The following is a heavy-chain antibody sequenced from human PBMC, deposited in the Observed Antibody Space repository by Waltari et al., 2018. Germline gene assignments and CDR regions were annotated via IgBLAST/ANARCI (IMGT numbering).Heavy chain of an antibody. J-gene: IGHJ4*02. CDR1: GGSFSGYY. CDR2: INHSGST. CDR3: ARVRLIAAAGTYFDY. V-gene: IGHV4-34*01. Sequence: QVQLQQWGAGLLKPSETLSLTCAVYGGSFSGYYWSWIHQPPGKGLEWIGEINHSGSTNYNPSLKSRVTISVDTSKNQFSLKLSSVTAADTAVYYCARVRLIAAAGTYFDYWGQGTLVTVSS. D-gene: IGHD6-13*01.